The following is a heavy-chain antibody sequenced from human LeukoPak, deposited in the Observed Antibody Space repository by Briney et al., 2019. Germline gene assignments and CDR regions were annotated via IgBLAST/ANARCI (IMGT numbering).Heavy chain of an antibody. J-gene: IGHJ6*02. CDR1: GGSISSSSYY. CDR3: ATAPILRGEAGEQYKYGMDV. Sequence: PSETLSLTCTVSGGSISSSSYYWGWIRQPPGKGLEWIGSIYYSGSTYYNPSLKSRVTISVDTSKNQFSLKLSSGTAADTAVYYCATAPILRGEAGEQYKYGMDVWGQGTTVIVSS. V-gene: IGHV4-39*01. D-gene: IGHD1-1*01. CDR2: IYYSGST.